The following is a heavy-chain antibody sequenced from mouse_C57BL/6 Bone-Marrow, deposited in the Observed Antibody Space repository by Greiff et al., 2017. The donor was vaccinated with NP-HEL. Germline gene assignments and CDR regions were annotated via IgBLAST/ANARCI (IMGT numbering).Heavy chain of an antibody. CDR1: GYAFTNYL. CDR2: INPGSGGT. Sequence: VQLQQSGAELVRPGTSVKVSCKASGYAFTNYLIEWVKQRPGQGLEWIGVINPGSGGTNYNEKFKGKATLTADKSSSTAYMQLSSLTSEDSAVYFCARERIVGYFDYWGQGTTLTVSS. CDR3: ARERIVGYFDY. J-gene: IGHJ2*01. D-gene: IGHD4-1*01. V-gene: IGHV1-54*01.